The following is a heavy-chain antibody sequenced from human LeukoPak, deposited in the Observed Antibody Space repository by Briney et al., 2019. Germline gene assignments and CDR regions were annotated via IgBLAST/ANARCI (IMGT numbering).Heavy chain of an antibody. CDR2: IYSGGST. CDR3: ARDGVAKYYYDSSAYYTDY. D-gene: IGHD3-22*01. J-gene: IGHJ4*02. Sequence: GGSLRLSCAASGFTVSSNYMSWVRQAPGKGLEWVSVIYSGGSTYYADSVKGRFTISRDNSKNTLYLQMNSLRAEDTAVYYCARDGVAKYYYDSSAYYTDYWGQGTLVSVSS. CDR1: GFTVSSNY. V-gene: IGHV3-53*01.